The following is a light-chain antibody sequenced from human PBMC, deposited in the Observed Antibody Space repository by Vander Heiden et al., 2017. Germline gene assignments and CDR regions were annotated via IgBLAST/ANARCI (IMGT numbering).Light chain of an antibody. CDR2: DVS. Sequence: HSALTQPASVSGSPGQSITISCTGASSDVGCYNYVAWYQQHPGKAPKLMIYDVSNRPSGVSNRFSGCKSGNTASLTISGLQAEDEADYYCSSYTSSSVVVFGGGTKVTVL. CDR1: SSDVGCYNY. V-gene: IGLV2-14*01. J-gene: IGLJ2*01. CDR3: SSYTSSSVVV.